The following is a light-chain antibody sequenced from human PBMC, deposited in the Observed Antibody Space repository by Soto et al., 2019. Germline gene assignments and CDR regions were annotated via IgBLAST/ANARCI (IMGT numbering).Light chain of an antibody. V-gene: IGLV2-14*01. CDR2: EVS. J-gene: IGLJ1*01. CDR1: SSDVGGYHY. CDR3: SSYTSISTYV. Sequence: QSALTKPASVSGSPGQSITISCTGTSSDVGGYHYVSWYQQHPGQPPKHMMYEVSNRPSGVSNRFSGSKSGNTASLTISGLQAEDEADYYCSSYTSISTYVFGTGTKLTVL.